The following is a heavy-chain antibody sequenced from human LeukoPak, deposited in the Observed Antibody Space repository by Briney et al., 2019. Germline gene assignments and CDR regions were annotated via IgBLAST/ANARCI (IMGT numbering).Heavy chain of an antibody. J-gene: IGHJ4*02. Sequence: GASVKVSCKASGYTFTNYYIHWVRQAPGQGLEWMGLVNPSGINTNYAQKFQGRVTVTRDTSTRTVYMELSSLRSEDTAVYYCAKDGTAGELFDYWGQGTLVTVSS. CDR3: AKDGTAGELFDY. D-gene: IGHD3-10*01. CDR2: VNPSGINT. CDR1: GYTFTNYY. V-gene: IGHV1-46*01.